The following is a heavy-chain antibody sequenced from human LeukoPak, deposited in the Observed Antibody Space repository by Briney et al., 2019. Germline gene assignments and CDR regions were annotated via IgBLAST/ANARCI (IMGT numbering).Heavy chain of an antibody. V-gene: IGHV5-51*01. CDR3: ARGPAIMTSAVLNARSGWFDL. J-gene: IGHJ5*02. CDR1: GYTFTNYW. Sequence: GESLKISCKGSGYTFTNYWIGGVRQMPGKGLEWRGIIYPGDSGTRYSLSFHGLVTISAYKSLTTAYLQWSSLKASDTATSYCARGPAIMTSAVLNARSGWFDLWGQGTLVTVSS. D-gene: IGHD3-16*01. CDR2: IYPGDSGT.